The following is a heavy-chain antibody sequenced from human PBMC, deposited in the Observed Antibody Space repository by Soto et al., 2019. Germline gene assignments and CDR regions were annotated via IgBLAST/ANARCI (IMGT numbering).Heavy chain of an antibody. CDR3: ARLFDISGWYDY. CDR2: IYPGDSDT. J-gene: IGHJ4*02. D-gene: IGHD6-19*01. Sequence: PGESLKISCKGSGYSFTSYWIGWVRQMPGKGLERMGIIYPGDSDTRYSPSFQGQVTISADKSITTTYLQWSSLKASDTAIYYCARLFDISGWYDYWGQGTLVTVSS. CDR1: GYSFTSYW. V-gene: IGHV5-51*01.